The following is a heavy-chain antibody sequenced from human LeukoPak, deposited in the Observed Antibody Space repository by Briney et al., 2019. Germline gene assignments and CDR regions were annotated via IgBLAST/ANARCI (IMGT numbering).Heavy chain of an antibody. J-gene: IGHJ4*02. D-gene: IGHD6-19*01. V-gene: IGHV3-64D*06. Sequence: GGSLRLSCSASGFTFSNYAMHWVRQAPGKGLEYVSAISSNGGSTYYADSVKGRFTISRDNSKNTLFLQMTSLRAEDTAVYYCVKANRLGITVAGPSYYFDYWGQGTLVTVSS. CDR1: GFTFSNYA. CDR3: VKANRLGITVAGPSYYFDY. CDR2: ISSNGGST.